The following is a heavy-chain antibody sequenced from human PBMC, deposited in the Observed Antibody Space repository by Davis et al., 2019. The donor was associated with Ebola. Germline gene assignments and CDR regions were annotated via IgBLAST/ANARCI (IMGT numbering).Heavy chain of an antibody. J-gene: IGHJ4*02. CDR2: IYYSGST. CDR1: GGSISSGDYY. CDR3: ARGIIWSGYYMSYYFDY. Sequence: MPSETLSLTCTVSGGSISSGDYYWSWIRQPPGKGLEWIGYIYYSGSTYYNPSLKSRVTISVDTSKNQFSLNLSSVTAADTAVYYCARGIIWSGYYMSYYFDYWGQGTLVTVSS. D-gene: IGHD3-3*01. V-gene: IGHV4-30-4*01.